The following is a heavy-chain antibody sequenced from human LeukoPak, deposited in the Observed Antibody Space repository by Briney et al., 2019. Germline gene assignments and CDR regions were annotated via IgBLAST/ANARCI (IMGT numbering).Heavy chain of an antibody. V-gene: IGHV3-48*01. J-gene: IGHJ4*02. CDR2: ISSSSSTI. CDR1: GFTFSSYS. CDR3: ARDHRDDFWSGYYSSGATYYFDY. Sequence: GGSLRLSCAASGFTFSSYSMNWVRQAPGKGLEWVSYISSSSSTIYYADSVKGRFTISRDNAKNSLYLQMNSLRAEDTAVYYCARDHRDDFWSGYYSSGATYYFDYWGQGTLVTVSS. D-gene: IGHD3-3*01.